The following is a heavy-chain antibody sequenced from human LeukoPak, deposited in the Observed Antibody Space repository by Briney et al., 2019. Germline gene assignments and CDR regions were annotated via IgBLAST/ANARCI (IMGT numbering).Heavy chain of an antibody. V-gene: IGHV3-30*18. CDR3: AKEFNRGLPDY. J-gene: IGHJ4*02. Sequence: GGSLRLSCAASGFTFSTYGMHWVRQAPGKGLEWVAVISYDGSNEYYADSVKGRFTISRDNSRNTLYLQMSSLRAEDTAVYYCAKEFNRGLPDYWGQGTLVTVPS. CDR1: GFTFSTYG. CDR2: ISYDGSNE. D-gene: IGHD2-21*01.